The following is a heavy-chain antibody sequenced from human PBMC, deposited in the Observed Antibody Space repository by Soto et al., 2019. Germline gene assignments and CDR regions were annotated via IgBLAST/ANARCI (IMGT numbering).Heavy chain of an antibody. CDR3: ARQKILTTVTDKGYYYYYMDV. CDR1: GGSISSYY. J-gene: IGHJ6*03. Sequence: QVQLQESGPGLVKPSETLSLTCPVSGGSISSYYWTWIRQPPGKGLEWIGYIYYSGSTNYNPSLKSRVTTPVDTSKNLFSLKLGSVTAADTAVYYCARQKILTTVTDKGYYYYYMDVWGKGTTVTVSS. CDR2: IYYSGST. D-gene: IGHD4-4*01. V-gene: IGHV4-59*08.